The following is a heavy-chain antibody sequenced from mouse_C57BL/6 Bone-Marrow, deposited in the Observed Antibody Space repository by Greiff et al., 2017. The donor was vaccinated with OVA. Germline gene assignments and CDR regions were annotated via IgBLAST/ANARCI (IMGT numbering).Heavy chain of an antibody. D-gene: IGHD1-1*01. V-gene: IGHV5-6*01. J-gene: IGHJ2*01. CDR3: AVITTRGYFDY. Sequence: EVQGVESGGDLVKPGGSLKLSCAASGFTFSSYGMSWVRQTPDNRLEWVATISSGGSYTYYPDSVKGRFTISRDNAKNTLYLQMSSLKSEDTAMYYCAVITTRGYFDYWGQGTTLTVSS. CDR1: GFTFSSYG. CDR2: ISSGGSYT.